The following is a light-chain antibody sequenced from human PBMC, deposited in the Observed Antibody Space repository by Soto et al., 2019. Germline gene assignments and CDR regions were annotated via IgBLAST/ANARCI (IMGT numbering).Light chain of an antibody. J-gene: IGLJ3*02. CDR1: SSDVGTYSL. Sequence: QSALTQPASVSGSPGQAITLSCTGASSDVGTYSLVSWYQQHPGKAPKLMIYEANKRPSGVSNRFSGSKSGNTASLTISGLQAEDEADYYCCSYAGSSDWVFGGGTKLTVL. CDR3: CSYAGSSDWV. V-gene: IGLV2-23*01. CDR2: EAN.